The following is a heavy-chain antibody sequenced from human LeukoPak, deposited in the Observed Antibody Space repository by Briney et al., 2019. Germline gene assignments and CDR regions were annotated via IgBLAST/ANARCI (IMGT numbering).Heavy chain of an antibody. Sequence: GESLKISCKGSGYSFTSYWIGWVRQMPGKGLEWMGIIYPGDSDTRYSPSFQGQVTISADKSISTAYLQWSSLKASDTAMYYCAKGSGWAPNTYYFDYWGQGTLVTVSS. CDR3: AKGSGWAPNTYYFDY. D-gene: IGHD6-19*01. CDR2: IYPGDSDT. J-gene: IGHJ4*02. CDR1: GYSFTSYW. V-gene: IGHV5-51*01.